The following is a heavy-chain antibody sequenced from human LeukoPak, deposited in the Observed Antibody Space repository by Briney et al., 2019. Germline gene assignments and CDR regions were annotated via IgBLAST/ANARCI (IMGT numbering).Heavy chain of an antibody. V-gene: IGHV1-2*02. D-gene: IGHD2-15*01. J-gene: IGHJ4*02. CDR1: GYTFTIYY. Sequence: ASVKVSCKASGYTFTIYYMHWVRQAPGQGLEWMGWINPNSGGTYYAQRFHGRVTMTRDTSITTAYMELSGLRTDDTAVYYCARDGVAATDYWGQGTLVTVSS. CDR2: INPNSGGT. CDR3: ARDGVAATDY.